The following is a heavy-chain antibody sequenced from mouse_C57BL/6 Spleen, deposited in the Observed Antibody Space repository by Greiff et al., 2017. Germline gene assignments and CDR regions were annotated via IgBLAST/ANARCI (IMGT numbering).Heavy chain of an antibody. V-gene: IGHV1-52*01. CDR1: GYTFTSYW. Sequence: QVQLQQPGAELVRPGSSVKLSCKASGYTFTSYWMHWVKQRPIQGLEWIGNIDPSDSETHYNQKFKDKATLTVDKSSSTAYMQLSSLTSEDSAVYYCATSHYGSSWDYFDYWGQGTTLTVSS. CDR3: ATSHYGSSWDYFDY. CDR2: IDPSDSET. D-gene: IGHD1-1*01. J-gene: IGHJ2*01.